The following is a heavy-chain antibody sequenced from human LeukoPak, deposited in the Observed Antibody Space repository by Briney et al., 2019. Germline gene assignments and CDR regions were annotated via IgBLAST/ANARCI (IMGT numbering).Heavy chain of an antibody. CDR1: GGTFSSYA. V-gene: IGHV1-69*13. J-gene: IGHJ5*02. CDR2: IIPIFGTA. Sequence: ASVKVSCKASGGTFSSYAISWVRQAPGQGLEWMGGIIPIFGTANYAQKFQGRVTITADESTSTAYMELSSLRSVDTAVYYCARDLDRPNNNWFDPWGQGTLVTVSS. CDR3: ARDLDRPNNNWFDP. D-gene: IGHD1-1*01.